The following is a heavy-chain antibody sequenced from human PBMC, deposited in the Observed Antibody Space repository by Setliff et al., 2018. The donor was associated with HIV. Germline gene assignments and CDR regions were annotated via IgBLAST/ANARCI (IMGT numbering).Heavy chain of an antibody. V-gene: IGHV1-18*01. CDR1: GYTFSNFA. D-gene: IGHD1-26*01. CDR2: ISSYSDNT. Sequence: GASVKVSCQASGYTFSNFAIGWLRQAPGQGLEWMGWISSYSDNTFYARSLPGRVTMTTDTASSTSYMELRSLRSDDTAMYYCARIRAGALLNAFDIWGQGTMVTVSS. CDR3: ARIRAGALLNAFDI. J-gene: IGHJ3*02.